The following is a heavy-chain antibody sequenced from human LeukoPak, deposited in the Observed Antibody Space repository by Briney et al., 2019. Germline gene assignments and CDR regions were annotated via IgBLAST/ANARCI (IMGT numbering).Heavy chain of an antibody. CDR2: IYYSGST. Sequence: PSETLSLTCTVSGGSISSSSYYWGWIRQPPGKGLEWIGSIYYSGSTYYNPSLKSRVTISVDTSKNQFSLKLSSVTAADTAVYYCAGGLGGYSSSWDAKDAFDIWGQGTMVTVSS. CDR1: GGSISSSSYY. V-gene: IGHV4-39*07. CDR3: AGGLGGYSSSWDAKDAFDI. D-gene: IGHD6-13*01. J-gene: IGHJ3*02.